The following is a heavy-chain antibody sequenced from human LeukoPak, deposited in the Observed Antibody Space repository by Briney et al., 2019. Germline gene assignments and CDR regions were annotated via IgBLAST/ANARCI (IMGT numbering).Heavy chain of an antibody. J-gene: IGHJ4*02. CDR2: IYHSGST. CDR3: ANAPSTWGGYYDFDY. D-gene: IGHD3-3*01. CDR1: GYSISSGYY. Sequence: PSETLPLTCTVSGYSISSGYYWGWIRQPPGKGLEWIGRIYHSGSTYYNPSLKSRVTISVDTSKHPFSLKLRSVPAADTAVYYCANAPSTWGGYYDFDYWGQGTLVTVSS. V-gene: IGHV4-38-2*02.